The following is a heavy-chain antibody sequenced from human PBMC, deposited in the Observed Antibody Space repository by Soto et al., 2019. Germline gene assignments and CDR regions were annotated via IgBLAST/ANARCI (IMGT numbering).Heavy chain of an antibody. V-gene: IGHV3-23*01. D-gene: IGHD2-2*01. J-gene: IGHJ6*02. CDR2: ISGSGGST. CDR3: AKAMLWGYYYYGMDV. Sequence: EVQLLESGGGLVQPGGSLRLSCAASGFTFSSYAMNWVRQAPGKGLEWVSAISGSGGSTYYADSVKGRFTISRDNSKNTLYLQMNSLRAEDTAVYYCAKAMLWGYYYYGMDVWGQGTTVTVSS. CDR1: GFTFSSYA.